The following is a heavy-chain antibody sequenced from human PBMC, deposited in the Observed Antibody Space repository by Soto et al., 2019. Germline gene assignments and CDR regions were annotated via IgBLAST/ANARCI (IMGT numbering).Heavy chain of an antibody. Sequence: PSETLSLTCTVSGGSISSSIYYWGWIRHPPGKGLEWIGSIYYSGSTYYNPSLKSRVTISVDTSKNQFSLKLSSVTAADTAVYYCARLRRITYYCYGMDVWGQLTPLTVYS. J-gene: IGHJ6*02. CDR3: ARLRRITYYCYGMDV. CDR2: IYYSGST. V-gene: IGHV4-39*01. CDR1: GGSISSSIYY.